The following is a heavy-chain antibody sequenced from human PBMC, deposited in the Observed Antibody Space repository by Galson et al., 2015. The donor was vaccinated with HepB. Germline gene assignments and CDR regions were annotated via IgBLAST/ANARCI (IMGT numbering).Heavy chain of an antibody. Sequence: SLRLSCAASGFTFSSYAMHWVRQAPGKGLEWVAVISYDGSNKYYADSVKGRFTISRDNSKNTLYLQMNSLRAEDTAVYYCARGHTYYDILTGYYTLYYYYGMDVWGQGTTVTVSS. CDR1: GFTFSSYA. CDR3: ARGHTYYDILTGYYTLYYYYGMDV. J-gene: IGHJ6*02. CDR2: ISYDGSNK. V-gene: IGHV3-30-3*01. D-gene: IGHD3-9*01.